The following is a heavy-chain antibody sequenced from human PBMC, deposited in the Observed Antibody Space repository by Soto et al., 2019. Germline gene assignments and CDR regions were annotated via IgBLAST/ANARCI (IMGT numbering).Heavy chain of an antibody. Sequence: GGSLRLSCAASGFTFSSYSMNWVRQAPGKGLEWVSSISSSSSYIYYADSVKGRFTISRDNAKNSLYLQMNSLRAEDTAVYYCARALYVSGSGYGMDVWGQGTTVTVSS. J-gene: IGHJ6*02. CDR1: GFTFSSYS. CDR3: ARALYVSGSGYGMDV. V-gene: IGHV3-21*01. CDR2: ISSSSSYI. D-gene: IGHD3-16*01.